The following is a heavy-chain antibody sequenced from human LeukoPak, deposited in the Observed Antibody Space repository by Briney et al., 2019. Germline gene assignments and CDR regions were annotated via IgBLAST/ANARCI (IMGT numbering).Heavy chain of an antibody. CDR2: INHSGST. D-gene: IGHD3-22*01. Sequence: SETLSLTCAVYGGSFSGYYWSWIRQPPGKGLEWVGEINHSGSTNYNPSLKSRVTISVDTSKNQFSLKLSSVTAADTAVYYCARGSRDYDSSGSDFDYWGQGTLVTVSS. CDR1: GGSFSGYY. V-gene: IGHV4-34*01. CDR3: ARGSRDYDSSGSDFDY. J-gene: IGHJ4*02.